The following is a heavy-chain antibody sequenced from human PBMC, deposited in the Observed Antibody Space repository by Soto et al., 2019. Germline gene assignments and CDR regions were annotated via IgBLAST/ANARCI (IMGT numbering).Heavy chain of an antibody. CDR3: ASSNYDSPIPLDY. V-gene: IGHV4-59*12. CDR2: IYHSGST. J-gene: IGHJ4*02. Sequence: PSETLSLTCTVSGGSISSYYWSWIRQPPGKGLEWIGYIYHSGSTYYNPSLKSRVTISVDRSKNQFSLKLSSVTAADTAVYYCASSNYDSPIPLDYWGQGTLVTVSS. CDR1: GGSISSYY. D-gene: IGHD3-22*01.